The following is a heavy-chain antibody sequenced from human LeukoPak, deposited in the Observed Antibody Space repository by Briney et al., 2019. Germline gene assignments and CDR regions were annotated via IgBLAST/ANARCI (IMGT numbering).Heavy chain of an antibody. J-gene: IGHJ6*03. V-gene: IGHV1-69*05. CDR2: IIPIFGTA. CDR3: ARAHPNIVATIAGGYYYYYMDV. CDR1: GGTFSSYA. D-gene: IGHD5-12*01. Sequence: SVKVSCKASGGTFSSYAISWVRQAPGQGLEWMEGIIPIFGTANYAQKFQGRVTITTDESTSTAYMELSSLRSEDTAVYYCARAHPNIVATIAGGYYYYYMDVWGKGTTVTVSS.